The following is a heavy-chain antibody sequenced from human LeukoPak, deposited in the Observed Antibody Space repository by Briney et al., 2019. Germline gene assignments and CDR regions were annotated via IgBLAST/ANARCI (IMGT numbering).Heavy chain of an antibody. V-gene: IGHV3-11*01. CDR2: ISSSGSTI. J-gene: IGHJ4*02. Sequence: GGSLRLSCAASGFTFSDYYMSWIRQAPGKGLEWVSYISSSGSTIYYADSVKGRFTISRDNAKNSLYLQMNSLRAEDTALYYCYVEALGYSMDYWGQGTLVTVSS. CDR3: YVEALGYSMDY. D-gene: IGHD5-18*01. CDR1: GFTFSDYY.